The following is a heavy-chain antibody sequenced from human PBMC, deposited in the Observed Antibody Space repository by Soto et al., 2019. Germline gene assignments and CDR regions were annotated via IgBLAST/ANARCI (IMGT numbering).Heavy chain of an antibody. CDR2: ISYDGSNK. J-gene: IGHJ4*02. V-gene: IGHV3-30*18. D-gene: IGHD2-15*01. CDR3: AKDRMVGYCSGGSCYPDY. Sequence: GSLRLSCAASGFTFSSYGMHWVRQAPGKGLEWVAVISYDGSNKYYADSVKGRFTISRDNSKNTLYLQMNSLRAEDTAVYYCAKDRMVGYCSGGSCYPDYWGQGTLVTVSS. CDR1: GFTFSSYG.